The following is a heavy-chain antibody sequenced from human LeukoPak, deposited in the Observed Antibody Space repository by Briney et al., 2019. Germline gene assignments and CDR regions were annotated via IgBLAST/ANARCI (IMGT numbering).Heavy chain of an antibody. CDR3: AKDRLISE. CDR1: GFTFSSYG. J-gene: IGHJ4*02. V-gene: IGHV3-30*18. Sequence: QPGGSLRLSCAASGFTFSSYGMHWVRQAPGKGLEWVAVISYDGSNKYYADSVKGRFTISRDNSKNTLYLQMNSLRAEDTAVYYCAKDRLISEWGQGTLVTVSS. D-gene: IGHD2-21*01. CDR2: ISYDGSNK.